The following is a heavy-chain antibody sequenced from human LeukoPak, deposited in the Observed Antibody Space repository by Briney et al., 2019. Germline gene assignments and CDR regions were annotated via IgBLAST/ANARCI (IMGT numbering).Heavy chain of an antibody. Sequence: GGSLRLSCAASGFTFSSYGMHWVRQAPGKGLEWVAVIWNDGSNKYYADSVKGRFTISRDNSENTLYLQMNSLRAEDTAVYYCARGLWELLQYYFDYWGQGTLVAVSS. J-gene: IGHJ4*02. CDR1: GFTFSSYG. CDR2: IWNDGSNK. D-gene: IGHD1-26*01. V-gene: IGHV3-33*01. CDR3: ARGLWELLQYYFDY.